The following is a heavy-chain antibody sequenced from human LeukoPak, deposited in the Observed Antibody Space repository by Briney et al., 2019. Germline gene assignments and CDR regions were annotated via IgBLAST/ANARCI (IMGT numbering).Heavy chain of an antibody. CDR3: ATARNFRFEY. J-gene: IGHJ4*02. Sequence: PGGSLRLSCATSGHTFRTTWMHWVRQAPGKGLMWVSRMNGEGTTIDYADSVKGRFTVSRDYAKNTLFLQMNNLRTEDTALYFGATARNFRFEYWGQGSLVIVSA. CDR2: MNGEGTTI. CDR1: GHTFRTTW. V-gene: IGHV3-74*01. D-gene: IGHD1-7*01.